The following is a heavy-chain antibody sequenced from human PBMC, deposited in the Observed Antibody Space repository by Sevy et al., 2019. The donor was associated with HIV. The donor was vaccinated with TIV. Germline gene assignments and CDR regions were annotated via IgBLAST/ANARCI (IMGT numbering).Heavy chain of an antibody. CDR3: VRGTTFYDFWTGGDY. Sequence: ASVKVSCKASGYTFTTYYIHWVRQAPGQGLEWMGWISGFNGDTKNAEKFQGRFTMTTDTSTKTAYMDLRSLRSDDTAVYYCVRGTTFYDFWTGGDYWGQGTLVTVSS. V-gene: IGHV1-18*04. CDR2: ISGFNGDT. CDR1: GYTFTTYY. D-gene: IGHD3-3*01. J-gene: IGHJ4*02.